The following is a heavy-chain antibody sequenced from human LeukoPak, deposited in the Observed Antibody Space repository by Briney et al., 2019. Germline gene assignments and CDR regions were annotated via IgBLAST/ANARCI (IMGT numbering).Heavy chain of an antibody. CDR3: ARGDYGGKKAPFDY. D-gene: IGHD4-23*01. V-gene: IGHV4-34*01. CDR2: INHSGST. Sequence: SETLSLTCAVYGGSFSGYYWSWIRQPPRKGLEWIGEINHSGSTNYNPSLKSRVTISVDTSKNQFSLKLSSVTAADTAVYYCARGDYGGKKAPFDYWGQGTLVTVSS. J-gene: IGHJ4*02. CDR1: GGSFSGYY.